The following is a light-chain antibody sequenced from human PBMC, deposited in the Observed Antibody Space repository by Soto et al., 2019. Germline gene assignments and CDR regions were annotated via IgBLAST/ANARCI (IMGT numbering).Light chain of an antibody. CDR1: QTISSW. CDR2: KAS. CDR3: QQYNSYWT. Sequence: DIHMTQSPSTLSVSVLDIVTITCRASQTISSWLAWYQQKPGKAPKLLIYKASSLESGVPSRFSGSGSGTEFTLTISSLQPDDFATYYCQQYNSYWTFGQGTKVDIK. J-gene: IGKJ1*01. V-gene: IGKV1-5*03.